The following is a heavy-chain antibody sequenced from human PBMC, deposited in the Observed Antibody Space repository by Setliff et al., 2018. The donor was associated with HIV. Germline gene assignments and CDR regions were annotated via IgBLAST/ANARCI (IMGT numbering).Heavy chain of an antibody. V-gene: IGHV1-69*05. CDR3: ARDDHYYDSGSYYSDWYFDL. Sequence: SVKVSCKASGGTFSNYAFSWVRQAPGQGLEWMGGIIPIFGSTKYAQKFQGRVTITTDESTSTADMELSSLRSEDTAVYYCARDDHYYDSGSYYSDWYFDLWG. CDR2: IIPIFGST. CDR1: GGTFSNYA. J-gene: IGHJ2*01. D-gene: IGHD3-10*01.